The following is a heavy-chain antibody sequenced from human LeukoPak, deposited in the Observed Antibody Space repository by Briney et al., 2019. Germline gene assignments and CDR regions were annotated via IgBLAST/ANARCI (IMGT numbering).Heavy chain of an antibody. Sequence: SQTLSLTCAVSGVSISSGGYSWSWIRQPPGKGLEWIGYIYHSGSTYYNPSLKSRVTISVDRSKNQFSLKLSSVTAADTAVYYCARDNTYVSGFDYWGQGTLVTVSS. V-gene: IGHV4-30-2*01. CDR2: IYHSGST. D-gene: IGHD1-14*01. CDR1: GVSISSGGYS. J-gene: IGHJ4*02. CDR3: ARDNTYVSGFDY.